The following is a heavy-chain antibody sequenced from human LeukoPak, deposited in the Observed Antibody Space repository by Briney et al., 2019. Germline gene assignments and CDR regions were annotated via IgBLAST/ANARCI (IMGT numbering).Heavy chain of an antibody. D-gene: IGHD3-9*01. CDR1: GGSISSYY. Sequence: SETLSLTCTVSGGSISSYYWSWIRQPPGKGLEWIGYIYYSGSTNYNPSLKSRATISVDTSKNQFSLKLSSVTAADTAVYYCARAGRLGYYYMDVWGKGTTVTVSS. J-gene: IGHJ6*03. CDR3: ARAGRLGYYYMDV. V-gene: IGHV4-59*01. CDR2: IYYSGST.